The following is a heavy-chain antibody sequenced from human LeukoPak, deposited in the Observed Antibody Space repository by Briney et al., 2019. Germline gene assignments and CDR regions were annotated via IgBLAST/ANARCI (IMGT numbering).Heavy chain of an antibody. CDR3: ARHVRKRGIAVAGTPGWFDP. CDR2: IYHSGIT. CDR1: GHSISSGYF. D-gene: IGHD6-19*01. V-gene: IGHV4-38-2*02. Sequence: SETLSLICTVSGHSISSGYFWGWIRQPPGKGLEWIGSIYHSGITYYNPSLKSRVTISVDTSKNQFSLKLSSVTAADTAVYYCARHVRKRGIAVAGTPGWFDPWGQGTLVTVSS. J-gene: IGHJ5*02.